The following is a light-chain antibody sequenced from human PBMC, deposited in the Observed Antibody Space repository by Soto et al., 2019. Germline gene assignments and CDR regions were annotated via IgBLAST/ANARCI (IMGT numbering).Light chain of an antibody. CDR3: QQYNNWPRT. V-gene: IGKV3D-15*01. CDR1: QSLSASY. CDR2: GTS. Sequence: EIVLTQSPGTLSLSPGERATLLCRASQSLSASYLAWYQQKPGQAPRLLIYGTSSRASGIPDRFRGSGSGTEFTLTISSLQSEDFAVYYCQQYNNWPRTFGQGTKVEIK. J-gene: IGKJ1*01.